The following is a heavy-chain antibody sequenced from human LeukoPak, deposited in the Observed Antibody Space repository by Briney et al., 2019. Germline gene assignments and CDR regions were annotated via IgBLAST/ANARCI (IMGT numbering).Heavy chain of an antibody. J-gene: IGHJ4*02. CDR3: AREFRGVTRYFDY. CDR1: GFTFGSYR. CDR2: IKQDGSEK. V-gene: IGHV3-7*01. D-gene: IGHD3-10*01. Sequence: GGSLRLSCAASGFTFGSYRMCWVRRAPGKGLEWVANIKQDGSEKYYVDSVKGRFTISRDNAKNSLYLQMNSLRAEDTAVYYCAREFRGVTRYFDYWGQGTLVTVSS.